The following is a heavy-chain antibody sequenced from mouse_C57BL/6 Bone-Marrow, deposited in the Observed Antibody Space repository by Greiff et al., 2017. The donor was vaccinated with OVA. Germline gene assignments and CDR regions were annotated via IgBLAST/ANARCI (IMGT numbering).Heavy chain of an antibody. CDR2: IYPGDGDT. CDR1: GYAFSSSW. CDR3: AREGGSGYWFAY. D-gene: IGHD3-2*02. Sequence: VQLQQSGPELVKPGASVKISCKASGYAFSSSWMNWVKQRPGKGLEWIGRIYPGDGDTNYNGKFKGKATLTADKSSSTAYMQLSSLTSEDSAVYFCAREGGSGYWFAYWGQGTLVTVSA. J-gene: IGHJ3*01. V-gene: IGHV1-82*01.